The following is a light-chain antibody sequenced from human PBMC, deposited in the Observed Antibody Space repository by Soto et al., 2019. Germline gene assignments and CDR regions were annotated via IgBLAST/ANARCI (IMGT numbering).Light chain of an antibody. CDR2: DVS. V-gene: IGKV1-5*01. J-gene: IGKJ1*01. Sequence: DIQMIQSPSTLSASIGDRVTIACRATQSITTSLAWYLQKPGKAPKLLIYDVSSLERGVPSRFSGSGSGTEFTLTISSLQPDDFATYYCQQYDSYSPSFGQGTKVEIK. CDR1: QSITTS. CDR3: QQYDSYSPS.